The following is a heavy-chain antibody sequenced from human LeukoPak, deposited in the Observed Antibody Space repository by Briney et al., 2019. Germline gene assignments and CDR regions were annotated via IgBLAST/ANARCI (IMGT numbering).Heavy chain of an antibody. D-gene: IGHD3-10*01. CDR1: GGSISSGGYY. J-gene: IGHJ5*02. CDR3: ARTKGGIDYYGSGPWEFDP. CDR2: IYYSGST. V-gene: IGHV4-31*03. Sequence: SETLSLTCTVSGGSISSGGYYWSWIRQHPGKGLEWIGYIYYSGSTYYNPSLKSRVTISVDTSKNQFSLKLSSVTAADTAGYYCARTKGGIDYYGSGPWEFDPWGQGTLVTVSS.